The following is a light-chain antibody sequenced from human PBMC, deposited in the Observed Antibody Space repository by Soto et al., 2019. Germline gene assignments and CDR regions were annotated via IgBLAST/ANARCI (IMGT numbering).Light chain of an antibody. J-gene: IGLJ2*01. Sequence: QSVLTQPPSVSGAQGQWVTISCTGSSSNIGAGYDVHWYQQLPGTAPKLLIYGNSNRPSGVPDRFSGSKSGTSASLAITGLQAEDEADYYCQSYDSSLSGYVVFGGGTKVTVL. CDR2: GNS. CDR1: SSNIGAGYD. CDR3: QSYDSSLSGYVV. V-gene: IGLV1-40*01.